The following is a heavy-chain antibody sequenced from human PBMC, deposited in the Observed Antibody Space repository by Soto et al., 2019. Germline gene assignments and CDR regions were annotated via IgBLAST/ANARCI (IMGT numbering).Heavy chain of an antibody. V-gene: IGHV4-39*07. J-gene: IGHJ4*02. D-gene: IGHD6-19*01. CDR3: ARGRRSGWYHFDS. CDR2: IYNSGST. Sequence: SETLSLTCTVSGGSISSSTYFWGWIRQPPGKGLEWIGSIYNSGSTYYNTSLKSRVTISVDTSKNQFSLKLTSVTAADTAVYFCARGRRSGWYHFDSWGQGTLVTVS. CDR1: GGSISSSTYF.